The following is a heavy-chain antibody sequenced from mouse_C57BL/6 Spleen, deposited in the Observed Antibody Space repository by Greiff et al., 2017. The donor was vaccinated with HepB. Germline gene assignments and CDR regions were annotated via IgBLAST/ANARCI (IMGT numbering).Heavy chain of an antibody. CDR2: ISSGGSYT. Sequence: EVKLMESGGDLVKPGGSLKLSCAASGFTFSSYGMSWVRQTPDKRLEWVATISSGGSYTYYPESVKGRITISRDNATNTLYLQMSSLKSEDTAVYYCARIDGYDGDMDYWGQGTSVTVSS. J-gene: IGHJ4*01. CDR1: GFTFSSYG. V-gene: IGHV5-6*01. CDR3: ARIDGYDGDMDY. D-gene: IGHD2-2*01.